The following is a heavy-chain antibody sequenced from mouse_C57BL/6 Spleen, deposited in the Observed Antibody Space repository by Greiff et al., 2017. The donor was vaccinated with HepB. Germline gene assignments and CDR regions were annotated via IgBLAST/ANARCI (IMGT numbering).Heavy chain of an antibody. J-gene: IGHJ1*03. D-gene: IGHD1-1*01. V-gene: IGHV1-72*01. Sequence: VKLQQSGAELVKPGASVKLSCKASGYTFTSYWMHWVKQRPGRGLEWIGRIDPNSGGTKYNEKFKSKATLTVDKPSSTAYMQLSSLTSEDSAVYYCARSDGSSPYWYFDVWGTGTTVTVSS. CDR2: IDPNSGGT. CDR3: ARSDGSSPYWYFDV. CDR1: GYTFTSYW.